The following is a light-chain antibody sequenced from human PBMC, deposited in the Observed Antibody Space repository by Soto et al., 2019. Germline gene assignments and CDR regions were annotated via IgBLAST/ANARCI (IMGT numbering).Light chain of an antibody. CDR3: LQDFSFPLT. V-gene: IGKV1-6*01. J-gene: IGKJ4*01. CDR2: TAS. CDR1: QGIRND. Sequence: AIQMTQSPSSLSASVGDRVTITCRASQGIRNDLAWYQRKPGKAPKLLIYTASSLQNGVPPRFSGSGSDTVFTLTIDSLQPEDFATYYCLQDFSFPLTFGGGTKVAIK.